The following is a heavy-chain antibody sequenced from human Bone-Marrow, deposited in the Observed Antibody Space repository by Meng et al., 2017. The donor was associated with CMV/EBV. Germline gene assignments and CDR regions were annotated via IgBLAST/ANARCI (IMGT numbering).Heavy chain of an antibody. CDR3: ARAKWEGATPPTLAY. CDR2: ISAYNGNA. J-gene: IGHJ4*02. V-gene: IGHV1-18*01. CDR1: GYRFTKYG. Sequence: ASVKVSCKASGYRFTKYGISWVRQAPGQGLEWMGWISAYNGNADYAQKPQGRVTMTTDTSTTTAYMEPRSRRSDDTAVYYCARAKWEGATPPTLAYWGQGTLVTVSS. D-gene: IGHD1-26*01.